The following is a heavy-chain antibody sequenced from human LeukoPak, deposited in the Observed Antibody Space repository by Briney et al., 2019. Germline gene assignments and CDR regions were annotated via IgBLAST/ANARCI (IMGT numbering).Heavy chain of an antibody. Sequence: ASVKVSCKASGGTFSSYASSWVRQAPGQGLEWMGRIIPILGIANYAQKFQGRVTITADKSTSTAYMELSSLRSEDTAVYYCAIRAHVVSTGSFDIWGQGTMVTVSS. CDR1: GGTFSSYA. J-gene: IGHJ3*02. D-gene: IGHD3-22*01. CDR3: AIRAHVVSTGSFDI. CDR2: IIPILGIA. V-gene: IGHV1-69*04.